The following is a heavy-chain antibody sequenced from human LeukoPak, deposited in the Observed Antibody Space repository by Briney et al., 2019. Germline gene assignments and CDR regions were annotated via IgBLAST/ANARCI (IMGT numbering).Heavy chain of an antibody. CDR1: TYNFGAYY. CDR3: TTQFCSGGSCYQDAFHI. V-gene: IGHV1-69-2*01. J-gene: IGHJ3*02. D-gene: IGHD2-15*01. Sequence: GAAVKVSCKASTYNFGAYYMHWVKQAPGKGPEWMGRVDPQQGETIYADKFQGRVAIIADTSVDTAYMELSSLTSDDTAVYYCTTQFCSGGSCYQDAFHIWGQGTIVTVSS. CDR2: VDPQQGET.